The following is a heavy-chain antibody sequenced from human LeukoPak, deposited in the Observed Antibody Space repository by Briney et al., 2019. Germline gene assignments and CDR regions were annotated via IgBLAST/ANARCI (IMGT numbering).Heavy chain of an antibody. CDR1: GFTFSSYW. CDR2: IKPDGSGK. D-gene: IGHD4-17*01. CDR3: ATKPTYGGYTDY. Sequence: PGGSLRLSCAASGFTFSSYWMTWVRQAPGKGLEWVANIKPDGSGKSYVDSVKGRFTISRDNAKKSLYLEMNSLRAEDTAVYYCATKPTYGGYTDYWGQGTLVTVSS. J-gene: IGHJ4*02. V-gene: IGHV3-7*05.